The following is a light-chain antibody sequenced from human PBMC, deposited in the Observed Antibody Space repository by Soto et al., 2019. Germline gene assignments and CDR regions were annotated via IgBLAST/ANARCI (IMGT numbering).Light chain of an antibody. CDR3: QHSYCTLCT. V-gene: IGKV1-39*01. J-gene: IGKJ1*01. CDR2: AAS. CDR1: QSISSY. Sequence: DIQMTQSPSSLSASVGDRVTITCRASQSISSYLNWYQQKPGKAPKLLIYAASSLQSGVPSSFTGSGSGTDFTPTISSLQPEYFATYYFQHSYCTLCTFRQATKVDIK.